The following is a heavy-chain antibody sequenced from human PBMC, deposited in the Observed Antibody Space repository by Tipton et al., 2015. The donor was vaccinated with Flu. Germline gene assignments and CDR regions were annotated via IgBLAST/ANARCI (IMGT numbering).Heavy chain of an antibody. Sequence: QMQLVQSGAEVGRPGASVRVSCKASGYKFSDFFIHWVRQAPGQGLEWLGRLNPITGGTNDAQKFQGRITLSMDTSISTAFLEINRVTSDDTAVYYCALCESHHYYYGLDVWGQGTTVTVS. CDR1: GYKFSDFF. CDR2: LNPITGGT. V-gene: IGHV1-2*06. CDR3: ALCESHHYYYGLDV. J-gene: IGHJ6*02.